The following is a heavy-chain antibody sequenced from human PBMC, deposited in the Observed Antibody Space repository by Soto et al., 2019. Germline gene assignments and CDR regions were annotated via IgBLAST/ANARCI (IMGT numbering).Heavy chain of an antibody. Sequence: QVQLQESGPGLMNPSGTLSLTCAVSGGSISSTNWWSWVRQPPGKGLEWIGEIFHSGSTNYNPSPISRVTISVAKWTTEFSLKLSSVPAADTAVNYCARARSGYHPCGQGSLVTVSS. CDR2: IFHSGST. D-gene: IGHD3-22*01. CDR1: GGSISSTNW. V-gene: IGHV4-4*02. J-gene: IGHJ5*02. CDR3: ARARSGYHP.